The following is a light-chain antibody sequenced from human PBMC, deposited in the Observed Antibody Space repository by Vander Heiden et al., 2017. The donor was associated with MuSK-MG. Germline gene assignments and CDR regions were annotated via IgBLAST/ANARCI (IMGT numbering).Light chain of an antibody. J-gene: IGLJ3*02. CDR3: AVWDDSLNGPV. CDR2: YDN. CDR1: SSNIGNNA. V-gene: IGLV1-36*01. Sequence: QSVLTQPPSVSEAPRQRVTISCSGSSSNIGNNAVAWYQQVPGKAPKLLIYYDNLLPSGVADRFSGSKSGTSASLAISGLQAEEEADYYCAVWDDSLNGPVFGGGTKLTVL.